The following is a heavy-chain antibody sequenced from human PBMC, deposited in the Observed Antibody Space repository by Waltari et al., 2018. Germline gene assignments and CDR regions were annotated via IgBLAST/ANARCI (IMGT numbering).Heavy chain of an antibody. CDR1: GGTFSSYA. Sequence: QVQLVQSGAEVKKPGSSVKVSCKASGGTFSSYAISWVRQAPGQGLDWMGRIIPIFGTANYAQKFQGRVTITADKSTSTAYMELSSLRSEDTAVYYCARDPPDHYYGSGSYYNVRDYWGQGTLVTVSS. CDR3: ARDPPDHYYGSGSYYNVRDY. D-gene: IGHD3-10*01. CDR2: IIPIFGTA. J-gene: IGHJ4*02. V-gene: IGHV1-69*08.